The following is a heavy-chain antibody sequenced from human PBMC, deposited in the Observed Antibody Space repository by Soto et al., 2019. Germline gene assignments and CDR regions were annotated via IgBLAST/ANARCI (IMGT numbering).Heavy chain of an antibody. CDR2: INPSARSA. J-gene: IGHJ5*02. CDR3: TTIIPKGKWELGP. Sequence: ASVKVSCKASGYTFTNYYLHWVRQAPGQGLEWVGMINPSARSASYAQKLRGRLTMDRDTSTTTVYMELSRLTFEDTAVYYCTTIIPKGKWELGPWGQGTLVTVSS. D-gene: IGHD1-26*01. CDR1: GYTFTNYY. V-gene: IGHV1-46*04.